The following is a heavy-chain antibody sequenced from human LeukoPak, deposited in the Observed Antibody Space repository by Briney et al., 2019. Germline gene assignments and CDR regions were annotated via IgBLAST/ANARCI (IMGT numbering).Heavy chain of an antibody. Sequence: ASVKLSCKASGYIFTDYYMHWVRQAPGQGLEWMGWINPNSGGTNYAQKFQGRVTMTRDTSISTAYMELSRLRSDDTAVYYCAREPYYYSTGSYLDYWGQGTLVTVSP. J-gene: IGHJ4*02. CDR3: AREPYYYSTGSYLDY. CDR1: GYIFTDYY. V-gene: IGHV1-2*02. CDR2: INPNSGGT. D-gene: IGHD3-10*01.